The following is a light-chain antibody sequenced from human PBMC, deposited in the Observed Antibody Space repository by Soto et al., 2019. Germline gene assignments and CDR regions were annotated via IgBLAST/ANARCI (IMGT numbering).Light chain of an antibody. Sequence: QSALTQPPSASGSPGQSVTISCTGTSSDVGGYNYVSWYQHHPGKAPKLMIYEVSRRPSGVPDRFSGSKSGNTASLTVSGLQAEDEADYYCSSYAGSNNFRVFGGGTKVTVL. CDR2: EVS. CDR1: SSDVGGYNY. J-gene: IGLJ3*02. CDR3: SSYAGSNNFRV. V-gene: IGLV2-8*01.